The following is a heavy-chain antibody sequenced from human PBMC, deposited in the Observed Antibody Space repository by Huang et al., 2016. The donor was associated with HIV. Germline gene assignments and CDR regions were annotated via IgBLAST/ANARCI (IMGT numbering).Heavy chain of an antibody. CDR2: SIPIFGTP. CDR3: ARGAPDLDSHLDH. J-gene: IGHJ4*02. V-gene: IGHV1-69*13. Sequence: QVQLVQSGAEVKKPGSSVKVSCKVSGGTFNNAISWVRQAPGQGLEWMGGSIPIFGTPNYARKFQGRVTITAVESTSIAYMELSSLRSEDTAVYYCARGAPDLDSHLDHWGQGTLVTVSS. CDR1: GGTFNNA. D-gene: IGHD3-3*01.